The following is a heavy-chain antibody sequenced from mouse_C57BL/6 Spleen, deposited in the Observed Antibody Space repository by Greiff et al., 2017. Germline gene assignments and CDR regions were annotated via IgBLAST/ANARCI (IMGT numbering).Heavy chain of an antibody. CDR2: FYPGGGCI. J-gene: IGHJ4*01. Sequence: QVQLQQSGAELVKPGASVKLSCKASGYTFTEYSIHWVKQRSGQGLEWIGWFYPGGGCIKYNAKFKDKATLTADKSSSTVYIRLSRLKSEDSAVDVCARHEDGNYAMDDWGQGTSVTVSS. CDR3: ARHEDGNYAMDD. V-gene: IGHV1-62-2*01. CDR1: GYTFTEYS. D-gene: IGHD1-1*02.